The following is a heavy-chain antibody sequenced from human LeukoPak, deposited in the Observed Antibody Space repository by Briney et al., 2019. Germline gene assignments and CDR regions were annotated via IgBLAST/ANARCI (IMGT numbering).Heavy chain of an antibody. CDR3: ARAAALDSGCADV. V-gene: IGHV4-59*01. D-gene: IGHD5-12*01. CDR1: GGSISSYY. J-gene: IGHJ6*04. Sequence: SETLSLTCTVSGGSISSYYWSWIRQPPGKGLEWIGYIYYSGSTNYNPSLKSRVTISVDTSKNQFSLKLSSVTAADTAVYYCARAAALDSGCADVWGKGTTVTVSS. CDR2: IYYSGST.